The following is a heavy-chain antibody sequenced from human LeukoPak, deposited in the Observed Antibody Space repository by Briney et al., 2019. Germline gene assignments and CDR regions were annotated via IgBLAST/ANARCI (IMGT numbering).Heavy chain of an antibody. CDR1: GGTFSSYA. CDR3: ARLVWDYLWGSYRTSWFHP. J-gene: IGHJ5*02. D-gene: IGHD3-16*02. CDR2: IIPIFGTA. Sequence: ASVKVSCKASGGTFSSYAISWVRQAPGQGLEWMGGIIPIFGTANYAQKFQGRVTITADESTSTAYMELSSLRSEDTAVYYCARLVWDYLWGSYRTSWFHPWGQGTLVTVSS. V-gene: IGHV1-69*13.